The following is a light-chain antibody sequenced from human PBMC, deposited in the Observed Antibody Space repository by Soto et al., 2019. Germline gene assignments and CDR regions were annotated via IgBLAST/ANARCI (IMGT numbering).Light chain of an antibody. J-gene: IGLJ3*02. CDR2: EVS. V-gene: IGLV2-8*01. Sequence: QSALTQPASVSGSPGQSITNSCTGTSSDVGGYNYVSWYQQHPGKAPKLMIYEVSKRPSGVPDRFSGSKSGNTASLTVSGLQAEDEADYYCNSYAGSNNWVFGGGTKLTVL. CDR1: SSDVGGYNY. CDR3: NSYAGSNNWV.